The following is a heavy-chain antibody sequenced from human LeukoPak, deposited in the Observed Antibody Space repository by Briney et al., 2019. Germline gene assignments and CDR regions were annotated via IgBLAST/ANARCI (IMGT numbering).Heavy chain of an antibody. CDR2: ISSSSSYI. D-gene: IGHD6-6*01. J-gene: IGHJ6*02. V-gene: IGHV3-21*01. CDR1: GFTFSSYS. CDR3: AREGIAARPGYYYGMDV. Sequence: PGGSLRLSCAASGFTFSSYSMNWVRQAPGKGLEWVSSISSSSSYIYYADSVKGRFTISRDNAKNSLYLQMNSLRAEDTAVYYCAREGIAARPGYYYGMDVWGQGTTVTVSS.